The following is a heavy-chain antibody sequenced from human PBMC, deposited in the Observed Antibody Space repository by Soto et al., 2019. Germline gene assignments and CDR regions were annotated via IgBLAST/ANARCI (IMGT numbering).Heavy chain of an antibody. Sequence: GESLNISCQGTGYRFSSSWIGWVRQKPGKGLEWLGNVYPSDSDVRYSPAFQGQVTISADNSISTAYLQLLSLKASDTAMYYCARRHGDDAFDIWGQGTTVTVS. CDR2: VYPSDSDV. J-gene: IGHJ3*02. V-gene: IGHV5-51*01. CDR1: GYRFSSSW. CDR3: ARRHGDDAFDI.